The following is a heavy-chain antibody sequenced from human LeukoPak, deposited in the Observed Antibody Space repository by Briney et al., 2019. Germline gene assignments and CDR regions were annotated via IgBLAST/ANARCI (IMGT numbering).Heavy chain of an antibody. D-gene: IGHD1-26*01. Sequence: PSETLSLTCTVSGGSISSGGYYWSWIRQHPGKGLEWIGYIYYSGSTYYNPSLKSRVTISVDTSKNQFSLKLSSVTAADTAVYYCARGIVGATDHFDLWGRGTLVTVSS. CDR1: GGSISSGGYY. CDR3: ARGIVGATDHFDL. CDR2: IYYSGST. J-gene: IGHJ2*01. V-gene: IGHV4-31*03.